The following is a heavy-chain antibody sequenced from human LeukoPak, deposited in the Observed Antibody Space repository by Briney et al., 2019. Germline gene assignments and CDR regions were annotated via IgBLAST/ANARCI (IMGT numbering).Heavy chain of an antibody. CDR1: GESFSGYY. CDR2: INQSGST. CDR3: ASGRARMATTTRDY. V-gene: IGHV4-34*01. Sequence: PSETLSLTCAVYGESFSGYYWSWIRQPPGKGLEWIGEINQSGSTNYNPSLKSRVTISVDTSKNQFSLKLSSVTAADTAVYYCASGRARMATTTRDYWGQGTLVTVSS. D-gene: IGHD5-24*01. J-gene: IGHJ4*02.